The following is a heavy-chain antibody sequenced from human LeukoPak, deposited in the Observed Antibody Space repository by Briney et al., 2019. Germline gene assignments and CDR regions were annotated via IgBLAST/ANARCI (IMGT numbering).Heavy chain of an antibody. CDR1: GFTVSSNY. CDR3: ARVSYYDSSGYYFLSYVDY. D-gene: IGHD3-22*01. J-gene: IGHJ4*02. Sequence: GGSLRLSCAASGFTVSSNYMSWVRQAPGKGLEWVSVIDSGGSTYYADSVRGRFTISRDNSKNTLYLQMNSLGAEDTAVYYCARVSYYDSSGYYFLSYVDYWGQGTLVTVSS. V-gene: IGHV3-53*01. CDR2: IDSGGST.